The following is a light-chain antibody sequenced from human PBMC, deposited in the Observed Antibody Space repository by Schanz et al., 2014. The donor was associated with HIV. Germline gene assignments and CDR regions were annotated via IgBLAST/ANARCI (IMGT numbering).Light chain of an antibody. CDR1: SSDVGGYNY. CDR3: ATWDDALNAWV. Sequence: QSALTQPRSVSGSPGQSVTISCTGTSSDVGGYNYVSWYQQHPGKAPKLMIYDVSKRPSGVPDRFSGSGSGTSASLAISGLQSEDEADYYCATWDDALNAWVFGGGTKLTVL. CDR2: DVS. J-gene: IGLJ3*02. V-gene: IGLV2-11*01.